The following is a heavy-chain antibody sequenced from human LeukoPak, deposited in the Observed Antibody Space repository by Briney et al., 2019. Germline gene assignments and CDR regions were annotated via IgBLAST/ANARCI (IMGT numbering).Heavy chain of an antibody. CDR2: INPNSGGT. CDR3: AREGIVGATCFDY. D-gene: IGHD1-26*01. V-gene: IGHV1-2*02. J-gene: IGHJ4*02. Sequence: EASVKVSCKASGYTFTGYYMHWVRQAPGQGLGWMGWINPNSGGTNYAQKFQGSVTMTRDTSISTAYMELSRLRSDDTAVYYCAREGIVGATCFDYWGQGTLVTVSS. CDR1: GYTFTGYY.